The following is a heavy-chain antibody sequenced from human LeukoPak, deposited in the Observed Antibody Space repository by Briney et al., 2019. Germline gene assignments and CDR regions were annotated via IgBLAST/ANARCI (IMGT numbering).Heavy chain of an antibody. CDR3: AREVPPVVKYYFDH. J-gene: IGHJ4*02. CDR1: GFTFSSYG. Sequence: PGGSLRLSCTASGFTFSSYGMHWVRQAPGKGLEWVAVIRYDGSNKYYADSVKGRFTISRDNSKNTLYLQMSSLRVEDTAVYYCAREVPPVVKYYFDHWGQGTLVTVSS. D-gene: IGHD3-22*01. CDR2: IRYDGSNK. V-gene: IGHV3-33*01.